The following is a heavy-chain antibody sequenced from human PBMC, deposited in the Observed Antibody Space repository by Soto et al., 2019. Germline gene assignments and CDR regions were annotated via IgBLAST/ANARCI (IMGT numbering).Heavy chain of an antibody. CDR2: IYSGGST. CDR1: GFTVSSNY. J-gene: IGHJ4*02. CDR3: ARDPGSLRDY. V-gene: IGHV3-53*01. Sequence: RRLSCAASGFTVSSNYMSWVRQAPGKGLEWVSVIYSGGSTYYADSVKGRFAISRDNSKNTLYLQMNSLRAEDTAVYYCARDPGSLRDYWGQGTLVTVSS. D-gene: IGHD3-3*01.